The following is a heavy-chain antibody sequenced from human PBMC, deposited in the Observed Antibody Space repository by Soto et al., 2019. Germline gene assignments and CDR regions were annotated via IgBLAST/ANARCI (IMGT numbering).Heavy chain of an antibody. CDR2: IWYEGANE. CDR1: GFTFSSYG. J-gene: IGHJ4*02. CDR3: AKDVGNSWSYYFDV. D-gene: IGHD6-13*01. Sequence: QVQLVESGGGVVQPGTSLRLSCATSGFTFSSYGMYWVRQAPGKGLEWVEVIWYEGANEYYADYVKGRFTISRDNSKNTLYLKMNSLRAEDTAIYYCAKDVGNSWSYYFDVWGQGTLVTVSS. V-gene: IGHV3-33*06.